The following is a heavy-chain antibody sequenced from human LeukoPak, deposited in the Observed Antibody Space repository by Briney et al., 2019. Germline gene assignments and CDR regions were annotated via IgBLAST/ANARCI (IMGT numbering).Heavy chain of an antibody. Sequence: LETLSLTCTVSGGSISSYYWSWIRQPPGKGLEWIGNIYYSGSTIYNPSLKSRVTMSVDTSKNQFSLNLTSVTAADTAVYYCAREGKLTGYFGGLGFNYWGQGTLVTVSS. CDR1: GGSISSYY. CDR2: IYYSGST. J-gene: IGHJ4*02. V-gene: IGHV4-59*01. D-gene: IGHD3-22*01. CDR3: AREGKLTGYFGGLGFNY.